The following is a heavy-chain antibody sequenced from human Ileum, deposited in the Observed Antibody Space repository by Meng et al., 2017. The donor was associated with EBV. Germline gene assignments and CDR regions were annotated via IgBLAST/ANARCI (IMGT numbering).Heavy chain of an antibody. V-gene: IGHV4-61*08. Sequence: GQLQESGPGLGKHSETLSLTCSFSGGSVSSGGNYWSWIRQPPGKGLEWIGYIYNSGSTNYNPSLKSRVTISVDTSKNQFSLKLSSVTAADTAVYYCARDGYSSGSDWGQGTLVTVSS. CDR1: GGSVSSGGNY. D-gene: IGHD6-19*01. J-gene: IGHJ4*02. CDR2: IYNSGST. CDR3: ARDGYSSGSD.